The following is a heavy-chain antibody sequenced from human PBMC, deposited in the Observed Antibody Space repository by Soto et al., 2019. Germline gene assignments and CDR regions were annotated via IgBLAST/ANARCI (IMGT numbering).Heavy chain of an antibody. CDR2: IDPGDSDA. J-gene: IGHJ4*02. V-gene: IGHV5-51*01. CDR3: ARRATIVRGVTSYYFDY. D-gene: IGHD3-10*01. Sequence: GESLKISCKGSGYSFTSNWIGWVRQLPGKGLEWMGIIDPGDSDARYSPSFQGQVTISADESTSTAYLQWSSLKASDTAMYYCARRATIVRGVTSYYFDYWGQGTLVTVS. CDR1: GYSFTSNW.